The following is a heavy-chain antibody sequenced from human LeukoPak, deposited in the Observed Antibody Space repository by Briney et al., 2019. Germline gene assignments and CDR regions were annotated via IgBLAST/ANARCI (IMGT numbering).Heavy chain of an antibody. J-gene: IGHJ4*02. D-gene: IGHD2-15*01. CDR1: GFTFSAYS. V-gene: IGHV3-21*01. Sequence: GGSLRLSCAASGFTFSAYSMNWVRQAPGKGLEWVSSLSSSGTYVYYADSVKGRFTISRDNAKNSLYLQMNSLRAEDTAVYYCATVRCSGGSCFYNFDHWGQGSLVTVSS. CDR2: LSSSGTYV. CDR3: ATVRCSGGSCFYNFDH.